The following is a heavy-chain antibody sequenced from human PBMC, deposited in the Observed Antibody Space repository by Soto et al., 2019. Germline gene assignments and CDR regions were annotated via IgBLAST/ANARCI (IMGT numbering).Heavy chain of an antibody. V-gene: IGHV3-23*01. Sequence: GGSLRLSCAASAFTFSSYAMSWVRQAPGKGLEWVSAISASGGSTYYADSVKGRFTISRDSSENTLYLQMSSLRADDTAVYYCAKGSGNSVYNFDNWGQGTLVTVSS. CDR2: ISASGGST. CDR1: AFTFSSYA. J-gene: IGHJ4*02. CDR3: AKGSGNSVYNFDN. D-gene: IGHD1-26*01.